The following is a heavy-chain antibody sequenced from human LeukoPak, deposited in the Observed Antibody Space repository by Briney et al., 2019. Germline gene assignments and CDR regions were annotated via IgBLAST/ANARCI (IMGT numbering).Heavy chain of an antibody. V-gene: IGHV3-9*01. CDR1: GFTFDDYA. J-gene: IGHJ6*03. Sequence: GRSLRLSCAASGFTFDDYAMHWVRQAPGKGLEWVSGISWNSGSIGYEDSVKGRFTISRDNAKNSLYLQMNSLRAEDTALYYCAKGGDYYYYMDVWGKGTTVTVSS. CDR3: AKGGDYYYYMDV. CDR2: ISWNSGSI. D-gene: IGHD3-10*01.